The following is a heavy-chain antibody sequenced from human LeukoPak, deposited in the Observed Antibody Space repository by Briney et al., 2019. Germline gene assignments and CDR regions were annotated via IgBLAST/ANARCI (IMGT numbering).Heavy chain of an antibody. D-gene: IGHD2-2*03. Sequence: PGGSLRLSCAASGFTFSSYAMSWVRQAPGKGLEWVSAISGSGGSTYYADSVKGRFTISRDNSKNTLYLQMNSLRAEDTAVYYCAKDQVGYCSSTSCRYYYYVMDVWGQGTTVTVSS. V-gene: IGHV3-23*01. J-gene: IGHJ6*02. CDR3: AKDQVGYCSSTSCRYYYYVMDV. CDR1: GFTFSSYA. CDR2: ISGSGGST.